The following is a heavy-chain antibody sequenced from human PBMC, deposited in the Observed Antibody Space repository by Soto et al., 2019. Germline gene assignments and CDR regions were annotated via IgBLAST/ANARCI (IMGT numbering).Heavy chain of an antibody. D-gene: IGHD2-2*03. Sequence: PGGSLRLSCAASGFTFSSYWMSCVRQAPWKGLEWVANIKQDVIEKYYVDSVKGRFTISRDNAKNTLYLQMNSLRAEDTAVYYCAREVRVDIVVPYGMDVWGQGTTVTVSS. CDR3: AREVRVDIVVPYGMDV. CDR2: IKQDVIEK. CDR1: GFTFSSYW. J-gene: IGHJ6*02. V-gene: IGHV3-7*01.